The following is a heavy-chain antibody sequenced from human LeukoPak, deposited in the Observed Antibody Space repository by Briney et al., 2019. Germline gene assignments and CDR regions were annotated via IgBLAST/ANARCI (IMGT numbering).Heavy chain of an antibody. J-gene: IGHJ4*02. V-gene: IGHV3-9*01. CDR1: GFTFDDYA. CDR3: ARAKSGYFDWLSDFDY. Sequence: GGSLRLSCAASGFTFDDYAMHWVRQAPGKGLEWVSGISWNSGSIGYADSVKGRFTISRDNAKNSLYLQMNSLRAEDTAVYYCARAKSGYFDWLSDFDYWGQGTLVTVSS. CDR2: ISWNSGSI. D-gene: IGHD3-9*01.